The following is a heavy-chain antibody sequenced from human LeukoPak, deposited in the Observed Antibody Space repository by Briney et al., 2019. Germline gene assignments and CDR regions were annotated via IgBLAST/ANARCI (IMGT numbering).Heavy chain of an antibody. CDR2: INRGGDKM. CDR1: GFTFSDYY. Sequence: GGSLRLSCGASGFTFSDYYMTWIRQAPGKGLEWVSYINRGGDKMYYADSVKGRFTISRDNAKNSLYLQMNSLRAEDTAVYYCARDQGYTSSWSEAFDYWGQGTLVTVSS. V-gene: IGHV3-11*01. D-gene: IGHD6-13*01. J-gene: IGHJ4*02. CDR3: ARDQGYTSSWSEAFDY.